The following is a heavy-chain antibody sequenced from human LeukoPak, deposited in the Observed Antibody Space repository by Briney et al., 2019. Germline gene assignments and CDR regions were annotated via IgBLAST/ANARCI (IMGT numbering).Heavy chain of an antibody. CDR2: ISYTGTYI. Sequence: GGSLRLSCAASAFSLNAYNMNWVRQAPGKGLEWVSSISYTGTYIYYADSVKGRFTISRDNAQNSLYLQMNSLRAEDTAIYYCVRDRGTYRPIDYWGQGTLVTVS. J-gene: IGHJ4*02. CDR1: AFSLNAYN. CDR3: VRDRGTYRPIDY. V-gene: IGHV3-21*04. D-gene: IGHD1-26*01.